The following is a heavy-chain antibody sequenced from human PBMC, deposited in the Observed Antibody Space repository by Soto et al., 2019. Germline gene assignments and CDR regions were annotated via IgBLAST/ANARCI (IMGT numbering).Heavy chain of an antibody. CDR1: GFTFSSYG. V-gene: IGHV3-30*18. Sequence: QVQLVESGGGVVQPGRSLRLSCAASGFTFSSYGMHWVRQAPGKGLEWVAVISYDGSNKYYADSVKGRFTISRDNSKNTLYLQMSSLRAEDTAVYYCAKDVASGWYSGLLYYFDYWGQGTLVTVSS. CDR3: AKDVASGWYSGLLYYFDY. J-gene: IGHJ4*02. CDR2: ISYDGSNK. D-gene: IGHD6-19*01.